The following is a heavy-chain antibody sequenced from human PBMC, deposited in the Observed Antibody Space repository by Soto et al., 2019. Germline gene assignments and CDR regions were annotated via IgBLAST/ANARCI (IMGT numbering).Heavy chain of an antibody. CDR1: GYTFTNYE. D-gene: IGHD3-10*01. Sequence: SVKVSCKASGYTFTNYEINWLRQATGQGLEWMGWMNPGSGNTGYAHKFQGRVTMTRNISISTSYMELSRLGSDDTAIYYCARMASSGSLNWFDPWGQGTLVTVSS. CDR3: ARMASSGSLNWFDP. V-gene: IGHV1-8*01. J-gene: IGHJ5*02. CDR2: MNPGSGNT.